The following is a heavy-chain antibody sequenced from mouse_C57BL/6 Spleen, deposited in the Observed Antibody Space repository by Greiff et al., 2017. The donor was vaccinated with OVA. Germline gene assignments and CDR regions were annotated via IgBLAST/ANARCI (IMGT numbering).Heavy chain of an antibody. Sequence: VQLQQSGPELVKPGASVKISCKASGYTFTDYYMNWVKQSHGKSLEWIGDINPNNGGTSYNQKFKGKATLTVDKSSSTAYMELRSLTSEDSAVYYCAPLYSTIFAYWGQGTLVTVSA. CDR2: INPNNGGT. CDR3: APLYSTIFAY. V-gene: IGHV1-26*01. D-gene: IGHD2-5*01. CDR1: GYTFTDYY. J-gene: IGHJ3*01.